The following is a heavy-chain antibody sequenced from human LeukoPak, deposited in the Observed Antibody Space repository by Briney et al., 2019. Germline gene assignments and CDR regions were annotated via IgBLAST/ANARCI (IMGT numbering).Heavy chain of an antibody. J-gene: IGHJ5*02. Sequence: ASVKVSCKASGYTFTSYGISWVRQAPGQGLEWMGWISAYNGNTNYAQKLQGRVTMTTDTSTSPANMEMRSLRSDDTAVYYCASYYYGSGSGGNNWFDPWGQGTLVTVSS. D-gene: IGHD3-10*01. V-gene: IGHV1-18*01. CDR2: ISAYNGNT. CDR1: GYTFTSYG. CDR3: ASYYYGSGSGGNNWFDP.